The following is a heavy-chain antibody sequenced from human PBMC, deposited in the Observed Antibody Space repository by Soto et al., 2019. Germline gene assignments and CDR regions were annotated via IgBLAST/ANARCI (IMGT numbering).Heavy chain of an antibody. D-gene: IGHD6-6*01. Sequence: SETLSLTCTVSGGSIRSYYWSWIRQPAGKGLEWIGRIFPSGSTNHNPSFKSRVTMSVDTSKNQFSLKLSSVTAADTAVYYCAREVIAAPLYYFDYWGQGTLVTVSS. J-gene: IGHJ4*02. CDR2: IFPSGST. CDR3: AREVIAAPLYYFDY. V-gene: IGHV4-4*07. CDR1: GGSIRSYY.